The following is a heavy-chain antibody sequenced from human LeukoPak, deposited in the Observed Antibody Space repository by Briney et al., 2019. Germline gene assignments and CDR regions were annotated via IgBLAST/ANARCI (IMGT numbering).Heavy chain of an antibody. D-gene: IGHD1-26*01. J-gene: IGHJ4*02. Sequence: ASVKVSCKASGYTFTNYVISWVRQAPGQGLEWMGWTHSYNGNTNYAQKLQGRVTMTTDTSTSTAYVELRRLKSDDTAVYYCARGWELDSWGQGTLVTVSS. V-gene: IGHV1-18*01. CDR3: ARGWELDS. CDR1: GYTFTNYV. CDR2: THSYNGNT.